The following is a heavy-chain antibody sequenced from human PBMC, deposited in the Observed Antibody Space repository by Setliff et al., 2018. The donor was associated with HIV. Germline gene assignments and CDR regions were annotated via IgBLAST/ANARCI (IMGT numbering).Heavy chain of an antibody. Sequence: PSETLSLTCTVSGGSISSHYWSWIRQPPGKGLEWIGYIYYSGSTNYNPSLKGRVTISVDPSRNQFSLKLNSVTAADTAVYYCAREDVMGGYFDYWGQGTLVTVSS. CDR2: IYYSGST. CDR1: GGSISSHY. V-gene: IGHV4-59*11. D-gene: IGHD2-8*01. J-gene: IGHJ4*02. CDR3: AREDVMGGYFDY.